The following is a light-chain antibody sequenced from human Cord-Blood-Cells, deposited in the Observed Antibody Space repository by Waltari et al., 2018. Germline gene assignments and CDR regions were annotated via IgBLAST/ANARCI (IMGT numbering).Light chain of an antibody. V-gene: IGLV3-25*02. Sequence: SYELTQPPSVSVSPGQTASITCSGDALPKQYAYWYQQKPGQAPVLVIYKDSGRPSGIPERFSGSSSGTTVTLTISGVQAEDEADYYCQSADSSGTYVVFGGGTKLTVL. CDR1: ALPKQY. J-gene: IGLJ2*01. CDR2: KDS. CDR3: QSADSSGTYVV.